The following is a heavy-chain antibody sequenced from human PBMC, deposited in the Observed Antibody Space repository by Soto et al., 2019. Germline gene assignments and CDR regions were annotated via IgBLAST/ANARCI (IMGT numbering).Heavy chain of an antibody. J-gene: IGHJ4*02. V-gene: IGHV4-59*01. CDR3: AREAGYGIDY. CDR2: IYYSGST. D-gene: IGHD5-18*01. CDR1: GGSISSYY. Sequence: SETLALTCTVYGGSISSYYWRWIRQPPGKGLEWIGYIYYSGSTNYNPSLKSRVTISVDTSKNQFSLKLSSVTAADTAVYYCAREAGYGIDYWGQGTLVTVSS.